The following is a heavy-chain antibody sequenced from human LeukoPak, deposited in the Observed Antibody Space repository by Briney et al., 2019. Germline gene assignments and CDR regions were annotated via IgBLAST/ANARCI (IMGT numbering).Heavy chain of an antibody. CDR3: ARGGSYLSAFDI. Sequence: PGGSLRLSCAASGFTVSSNYISWVRQAPGKGLEWGSIIYSGGSTFYADSVKGRFTISRDNSKNTLYLQMNSLRAEDTAVYYCARGGSYLSAFDIWGQGTMVTVSS. CDR2: IYSGGST. V-gene: IGHV3-53*01. CDR1: GFTVSSNY. D-gene: IGHD1-26*01. J-gene: IGHJ3*02.